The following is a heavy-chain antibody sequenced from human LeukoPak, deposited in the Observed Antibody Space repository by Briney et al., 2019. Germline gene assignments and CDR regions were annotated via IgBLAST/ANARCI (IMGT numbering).Heavy chain of an antibody. V-gene: IGHV3-21*01. J-gene: IGHJ4*02. Sequence: GGSLRPSCAASGFTFSSYSMNWVRQAPGKGLEWVSSISSSSSYIYYADSVKGRFTISRDNAKNSLYLQMNSLRAEDTAVYYCARNSLSDYYDSSGYYYGYWGQGTLVTVSS. CDR1: GFTFSSYS. D-gene: IGHD3-22*01. CDR2: ISSSSSYI. CDR3: ARNSLSDYYDSSGYYYGY.